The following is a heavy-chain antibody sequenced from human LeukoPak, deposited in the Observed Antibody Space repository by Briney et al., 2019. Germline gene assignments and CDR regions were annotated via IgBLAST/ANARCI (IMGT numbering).Heavy chain of an antibody. Sequence: PSGTLSLTCAVSGGFISSNNWWSWVRQPPGKGLEWIGYIYYSGTTNYIYYSGTTIYNPSLKSRVTISVDTSKNQFSLQLSSVTAADTAVYYCARAQYSSGWYPFDYWGQGTLVTVSS. CDR1: GGFISSNNW. D-gene: IGHD6-19*01. CDR3: ARAQYSSGWYPFDY. J-gene: IGHJ4*02. V-gene: IGHV4-4*02. CDR2: IYYSGTT.